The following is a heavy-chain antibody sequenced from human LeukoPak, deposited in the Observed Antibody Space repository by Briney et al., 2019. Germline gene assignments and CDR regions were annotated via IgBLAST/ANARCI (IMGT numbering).Heavy chain of an antibody. J-gene: IGHJ4*02. CDR2: IYHSGTT. Sequence: SETLSLTCAVFGGSISGYYWSWIRQPPGKGLEWIGYIYHSGTTNYNPSLESRVTITVHTARHQFSLTLISVPAADTAVYYCARSHTAAALVPLDCWGQGTLVAVSP. V-gene: IGHV4-59*08. CDR3: ARSHTAAALVPLDC. CDR1: GGSISGYY. D-gene: IGHD6-13*01.